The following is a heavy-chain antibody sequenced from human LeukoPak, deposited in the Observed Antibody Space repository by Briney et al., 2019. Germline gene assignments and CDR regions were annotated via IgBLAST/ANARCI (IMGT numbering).Heavy chain of an antibody. CDR3: ARSSSGWYVFDY. CDR2: INPSGGST. Sequence: ASVQVSCQASGYTFTSYYMHWVRQAPGQGLEWMGIINPSGGSTSYAQKFQGRVTMTRDTSTSTVYMELSSLRSEDTAVYYCARSSSGWYVFDYWGQGTLVTVSS. V-gene: IGHV1-46*01. D-gene: IGHD6-19*01. CDR1: GYTFTSYY. J-gene: IGHJ4*02.